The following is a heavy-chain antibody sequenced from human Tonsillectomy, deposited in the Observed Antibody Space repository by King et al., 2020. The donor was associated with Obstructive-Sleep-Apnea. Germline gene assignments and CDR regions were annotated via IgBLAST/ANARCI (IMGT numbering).Heavy chain of an antibody. Sequence: QLQESGPGLVKPSETLSLTCTVSGGSISSSSYYWGWIRQPPGKGLEWIGTIYYSGSTYYNPSLKSRVTISVDTSKNHFSLRLNSVTAADTAVYYCARGSTGARFDYWGQGTLVTVSS. CDR2: IYYSGST. J-gene: IGHJ4*02. CDR3: ARGSTGARFDY. D-gene: IGHD5/OR15-5a*01. V-gene: IGHV4-39*07. CDR1: GGSISSSSYY.